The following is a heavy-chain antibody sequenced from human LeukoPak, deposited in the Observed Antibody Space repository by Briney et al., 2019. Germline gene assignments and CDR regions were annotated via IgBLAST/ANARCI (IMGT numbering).Heavy chain of an antibody. CDR1: RFTFSSYS. D-gene: IGHD3-3*01. J-gene: IGHJ4*02. CDR2: ISSSSSYI. Sequence: PGGSLRLSCAASRFTFSSYSMNWVRQAPGKGLEWVSSISSSSSYIYYADSVKGRFTISRDNAKNSLYLQMNSLRAEDTAVYYCARDLGITIFGVVSNWGQGTLVTVSS. V-gene: IGHV3-21*01. CDR3: ARDLGITIFGVVSN.